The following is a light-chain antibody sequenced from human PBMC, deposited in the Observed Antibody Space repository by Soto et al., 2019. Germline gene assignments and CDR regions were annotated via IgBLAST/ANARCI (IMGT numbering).Light chain of an antibody. CDR2: WAS. CDR1: QSVLYNSNNKNY. Sequence: DLLMTHSPDSLPVSLGERATINCKSSQSVLYNSNNKNYLAWYQQKPGHPPKLLISWASPRESGVPHRFSGSGSGTDFTLTISSLQAEDVAVYYCQQYYSTPLTFGGGTKVDI. J-gene: IGKJ4*01. V-gene: IGKV4-1*01. CDR3: QQYYSTPLT.